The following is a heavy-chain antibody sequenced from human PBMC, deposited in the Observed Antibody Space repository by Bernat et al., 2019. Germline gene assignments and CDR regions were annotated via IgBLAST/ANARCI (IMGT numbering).Heavy chain of an antibody. Sequence: QVQLQQSGPGLVKPSQTLSLTCAFSGDSVSSNSAAWNWIRQSPSRGLEWLGRTYYRSKWYNDYAVSVKSRITINPDTSKNQFSLQLNSVTPEDTAVYYCAREGRYCISTSCYAYYYYYGMDVWGQGTTVTVSS. D-gene: IGHD2-2*01. CDR2: TYYRSKWYN. CDR3: AREGRYCISTSCYAYYYYYGMDV. CDR1: GDSVSSNSAA. V-gene: IGHV6-1*01. J-gene: IGHJ6*02.